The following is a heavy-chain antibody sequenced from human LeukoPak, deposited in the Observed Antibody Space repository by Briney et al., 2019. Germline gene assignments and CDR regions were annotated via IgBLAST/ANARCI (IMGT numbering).Heavy chain of an antibody. D-gene: IGHD1-26*01. Sequence: ASVTVSFKASVYTFTGYYMHWVRQAPGQGLEWMGWINPNSGGTNYAQKFQGRVTMTRDTSISTAYMELSRLRSDDTAVYYCARALSGSYSDFDYWGQGTLVTVSS. V-gene: IGHV1-2*02. CDR3: ARALSGSYSDFDY. J-gene: IGHJ4*02. CDR1: VYTFTGYY. CDR2: INPNSGGT.